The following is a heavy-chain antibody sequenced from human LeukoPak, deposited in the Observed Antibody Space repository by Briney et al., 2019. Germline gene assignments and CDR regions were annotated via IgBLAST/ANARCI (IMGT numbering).Heavy chain of an antibody. D-gene: IGHD6-19*01. CDR1: GESISSHY. CDR3: ARDLYKGIAVAGTGDYNWLDP. V-gene: IGHV4-59*11. CDR2: VTNSGTT. J-gene: IGHJ5*02. Sequence: PSETLSLTCNVSGESISSHYWSWTRQSPGKGLGWIGYVTNSGTTKFNPSLKSRVTISRDTSKNQISLRLSSVTAADTAVYYCARDLYKGIAVAGTGDYNWLDPWGQGTLVTVSS.